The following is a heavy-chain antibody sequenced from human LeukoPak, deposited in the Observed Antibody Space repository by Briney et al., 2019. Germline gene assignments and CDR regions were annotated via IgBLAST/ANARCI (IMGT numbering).Heavy chain of an antibody. V-gene: IGHV3-15*01. CDR2: IKSKTDGGTT. CDR1: GFTFDDYA. Sequence: GRSLRLSCAVSGFTFDDYAMHWVRQDPGKGLEWVGRIKSKTDGGTTDYAAPVKGTFTISRDDSKNTLYLQMNSLKTEDTAVYYCTTASGGYDSEFYYGMDVWGQGTTVTVSS. D-gene: IGHD5-12*01. CDR3: TTASGGYDSEFYYGMDV. J-gene: IGHJ6*02.